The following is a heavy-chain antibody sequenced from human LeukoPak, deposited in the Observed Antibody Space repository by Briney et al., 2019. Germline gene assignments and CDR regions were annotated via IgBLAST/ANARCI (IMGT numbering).Heavy chain of an antibody. CDR1: GGSISSSTSY. V-gene: IGHV4-39*07. Sequence: KTSETLSLTCTVSGGSISSSTSYWGWIRQPPGKGLEWIGSIYHSGSTYYNPSLKSRVTISVDTSKNQFSLKLSSVTAADTAVYYCARILYSGYENFDYWGQGTLVTVSS. J-gene: IGHJ4*02. CDR2: IYHSGST. CDR3: ARILYSGYENFDY. D-gene: IGHD5-12*01.